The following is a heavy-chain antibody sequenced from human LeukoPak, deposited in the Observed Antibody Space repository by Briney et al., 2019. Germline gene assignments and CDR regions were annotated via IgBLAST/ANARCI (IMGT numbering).Heavy chain of an antibody. CDR1: GGSISSSSYY. Sequence: SETLSLTCTVSGGSISSSSYYWGWIRQPPGKGLEWIGSIYYSGSTYYNPSLKSRVTISVDTSKNQFSLKLSSVTAADTAVYYCARQPQNYYGMDVWGQGTTVTVSS. CDR3: ARQPQNYYGMDV. CDR2: IYYSGST. V-gene: IGHV4-39*01. J-gene: IGHJ6*02.